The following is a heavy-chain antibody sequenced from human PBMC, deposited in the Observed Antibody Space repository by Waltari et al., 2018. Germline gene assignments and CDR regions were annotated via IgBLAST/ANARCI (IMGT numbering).Heavy chain of an antibody. V-gene: IGHV1-3*01. D-gene: IGHD6-19*01. Sequence: QVLLVQSGAEVKKPGASVKVSCTASGYTFSSYAMHWVRQAPGQRLEWMGWINVGNNNTKYSQKFQDRVTIIRDTSASTAFLELTSLTSEDTAVYYCARSIAVSGARFDFWGQGTLVTVSS. CDR3: ARSIAVSGARFDF. J-gene: IGHJ4*02. CDR1: GYTFSSYA. CDR2: INVGNNNT.